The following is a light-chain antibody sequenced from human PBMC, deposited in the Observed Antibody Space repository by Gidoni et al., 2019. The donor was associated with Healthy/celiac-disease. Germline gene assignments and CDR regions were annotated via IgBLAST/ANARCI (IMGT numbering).Light chain of an antibody. CDR3: QQYGSSPTIT. CDR2: GAS. V-gene: IGKV3-20*01. CDR1: QSVSSSY. J-gene: IGKJ5*01. Sequence: EIELTQSPGTLSLSPGERATLSCRASQSVSSSYLAWYQQKPGQAPRLLIYGASSRATGIPDRFSGSGSGTDFTLTISRLESEDFAVYYCQQYGSSPTITFGQGTRLEIK.